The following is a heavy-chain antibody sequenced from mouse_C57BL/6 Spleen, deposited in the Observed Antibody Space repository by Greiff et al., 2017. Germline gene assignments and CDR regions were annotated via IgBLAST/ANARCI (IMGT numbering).Heavy chain of an antibody. V-gene: IGHV5-17*01. CDR2: ISSGGSTI. Sequence: EVKLVESGGGLVKPGGSLKLSCAASGFTFSDYGMHWVRQAPEKGLEWVAYISSGGSTISYAATVRGRFTISRDNAKHTLFLQMTSLRSEDTAMYYCARPFTGPYAMDYWGQGTSVTVSS. J-gene: IGHJ4*01. D-gene: IGHD4-1*01. CDR3: ARPFTGPYAMDY. CDR1: GFTFSDYG.